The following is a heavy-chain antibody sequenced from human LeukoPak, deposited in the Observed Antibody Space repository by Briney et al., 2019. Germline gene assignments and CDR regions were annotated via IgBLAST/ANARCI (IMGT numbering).Heavy chain of an antibody. Sequence: FETLSLTCAVYGGSFSGYYWSWIRQPPGKGLEWIGEINHSGSTNYNPSLKSRVTISVDTSKNQFSLKPSSVTAADTAVYYCARDKYYFDYCGQGTLVTVSS. V-gene: IGHV4-34*01. D-gene: IGHD2-15*01. CDR3: ARDKYYFDY. CDR2: INHSGST. J-gene: IGHJ4*02. CDR1: GGSFSGYY.